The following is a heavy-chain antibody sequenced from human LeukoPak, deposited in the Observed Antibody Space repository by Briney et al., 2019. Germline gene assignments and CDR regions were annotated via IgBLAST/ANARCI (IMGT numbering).Heavy chain of an antibody. CDR3: ARHVEPFFEWLWRNWFDP. Sequence: SETLSLTCTVSGGSISSYYWSWIRQPPGKGLEWIGSIYYSGSTYYNPSLKSRVTISVDTSKNQFSLKLSSVTAADTAVYYCARHVEPFFEWLWRNWFDPWGQGTLVTVSS. J-gene: IGHJ5*02. V-gene: IGHV4-59*05. CDR1: GGSISSYY. CDR2: IYYSGST. D-gene: IGHD3-3*01.